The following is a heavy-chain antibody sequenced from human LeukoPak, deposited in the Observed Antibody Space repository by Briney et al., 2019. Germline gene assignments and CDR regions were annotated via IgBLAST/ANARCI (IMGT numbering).Heavy chain of an antibody. CDR1: GGSISSYY. J-gene: IGHJ4*02. D-gene: IGHD3-22*01. Sequence: SETLSLTCTVSGGSISSYYWSWIRQPPGKGLEWIGYIYYSGSTNYNPSLKSRVTISVDKSKNQFSLKLSSVTAADTAVYYCARRKDYYDSSGYSPLLDYWGQGTLVTVSS. CDR3: ARRKDYYDSSGYSPLLDY. V-gene: IGHV4-59*12. CDR2: IYYSGST.